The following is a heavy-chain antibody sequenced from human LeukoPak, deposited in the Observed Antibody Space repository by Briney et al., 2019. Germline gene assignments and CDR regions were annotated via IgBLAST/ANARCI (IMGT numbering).Heavy chain of an antibody. D-gene: IGHD6-13*01. V-gene: IGHV4-59*08. Sequence: SETLSLTCTVSGGSISSYYWSWIRQPPGKGLEWIGSIYHSGSTYYNPSLKSRVTISVDTSKNQFSLKLSSVTAADTAVYYCARSSSSRNWFDPWGQGTLVTVSS. CDR1: GGSISSYY. CDR2: IYHSGST. CDR3: ARSSSSRNWFDP. J-gene: IGHJ5*02.